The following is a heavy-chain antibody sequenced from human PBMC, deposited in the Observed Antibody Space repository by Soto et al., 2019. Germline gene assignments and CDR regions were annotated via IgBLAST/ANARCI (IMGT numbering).Heavy chain of an antibody. Sequence: QVQLVQSGAEEKKPGASVKVSCKASGYTFTSYAMHWVRQAPGQRLEWMGWINAGNGNTKYSQEFQGRVTITTDTSASTAFMELSSLRSEDTAVYYCARGSGVVVTDWGQGTLVTVSS. CDR1: GYTFTSYA. D-gene: IGHD2-2*01. V-gene: IGHV1-3*05. CDR2: INAGNGNT. CDR3: ARGSGVVVTD. J-gene: IGHJ4*02.